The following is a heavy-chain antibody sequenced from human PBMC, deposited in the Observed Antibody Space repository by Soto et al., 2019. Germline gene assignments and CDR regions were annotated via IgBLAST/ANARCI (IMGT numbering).Heavy chain of an antibody. CDR3: TRRVRSTGLLDY. V-gene: IGHV4-39*01. Sequence: PSETLSLTCTVSGNSICGTSSFWAWIRQPPGKNLEWIGSVYYTGSTYYNSSLKSRVSISIDTSKNQFSLSLNSVTAADTAVYYCTRRVRSTGLLDYWGQGALVTVSS. J-gene: IGHJ4*02. CDR2: VYYTGST. CDR1: GNSICGTSSF. D-gene: IGHD4-4*01.